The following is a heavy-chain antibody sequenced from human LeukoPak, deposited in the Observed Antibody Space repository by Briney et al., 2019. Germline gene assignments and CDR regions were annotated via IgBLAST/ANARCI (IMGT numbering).Heavy chain of an antibody. V-gene: IGHV4-59*01. CDR1: GRPNRRYH. D-gene: IGHD1-26*01. Sequence: AEPLSLTCTVSGRPNRRYHGSWIPQPPGKGLEWIGYIYYSGSNNHNPSRKSRVTISVDTSKNHTSLELSPATAAGTARKHWARKQGGELLFDYWGQGTVVTVSS. CDR3: ARKQGGELLFDY. CDR2: IYYSGSN. J-gene: IGHJ4*02.